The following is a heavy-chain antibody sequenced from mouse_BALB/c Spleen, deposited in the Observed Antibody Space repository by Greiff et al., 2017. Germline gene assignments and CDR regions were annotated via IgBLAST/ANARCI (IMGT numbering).Heavy chain of an antibody. Sequence: QVQLQQSGAELARPGASVKLSCKASGYTFTYYYINWVKQRTGQGLEWIGEIYPGSGNTYYNEKFKGKATLTADKSSSTAYMQLSSLTSEDSAVYFCARLGGYDLPFDYWGQGTTLTVSS. V-gene: IGHV1-77*01. CDR2: IYPGSGNT. D-gene: IGHD2-2*01. J-gene: IGHJ2*01. CDR1: GYTFTYYY. CDR3: ARLGGYDLPFDY.